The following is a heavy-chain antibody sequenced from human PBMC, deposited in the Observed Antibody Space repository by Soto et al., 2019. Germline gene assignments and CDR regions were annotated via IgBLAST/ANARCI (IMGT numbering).Heavy chain of an antibody. CDR2: IYYSGST. D-gene: IGHD3-22*01. V-gene: IGHV4-59*01. J-gene: IGHJ4*02. CDR3: ARMGIYYDSSGYLDY. Sequence: SETLSLTCTVSGGSISSYYWSWIRQPPGKGLEWIGYIYYSGSTNYNPSLKSRVTISVDTSKNQFSLKLSSVTAADTAVYYCARMGIYYDSSGYLDYWGQGTLVTVSS. CDR1: GGSISSYY.